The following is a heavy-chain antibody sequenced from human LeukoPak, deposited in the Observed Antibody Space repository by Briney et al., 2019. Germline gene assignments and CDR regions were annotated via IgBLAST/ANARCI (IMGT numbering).Heavy chain of an antibody. CDR3: ARRLPYYGMDV. CDR1: GLTFSNYE. V-gene: IGHV3-48*03. D-gene: IGHD5-18*01. CDR2: IGSGGRSI. Sequence: GGSLRLSCAASGLTFSNYEMNWVRQTPGKGLEWVSNIGSGGRSIYYADSVKGRFTISRDNAKNSLYLQMNSLRAEDTAVYYCARRLPYYGMDVWGQGTTVTVSS. J-gene: IGHJ6*02.